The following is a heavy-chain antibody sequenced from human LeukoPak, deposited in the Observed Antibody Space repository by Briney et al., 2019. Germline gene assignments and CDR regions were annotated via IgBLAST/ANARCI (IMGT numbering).Heavy chain of an antibody. Sequence: SETLSLTCTVSGGSISSYYWSWIRQPPGKGLEWIGYIYYSGSTNYNPSLKSRVTISVDTSKNQFSLRLSSVTAADTAVYYCARDSLQLGVGWDDGLDPWGPGTMVTVSS. J-gene: IGHJ3*01. CDR3: ARDSLQLGVGWDDGLDP. CDR2: IYYSGST. D-gene: IGHD1-1*01. CDR1: GGSISSYY. V-gene: IGHV4-59*01.